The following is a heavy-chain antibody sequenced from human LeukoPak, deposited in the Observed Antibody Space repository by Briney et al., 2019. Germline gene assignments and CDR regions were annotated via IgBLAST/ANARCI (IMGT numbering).Heavy chain of an antibody. CDR3: ATAGSGSPPLDY. J-gene: IGHJ4*02. Sequence: ASVKVSFKVSGYTLTELSMHWVRQAPGKGLEWMGGFDPEDGETIYAQKFQGRVTMTEDTSTDTAYMELSSLRSEDTAVYYCATAGSGSPPLDYWGQGTLVTVSS. D-gene: IGHD1-26*01. CDR2: FDPEDGET. V-gene: IGHV1-24*01. CDR1: GYTLTELS.